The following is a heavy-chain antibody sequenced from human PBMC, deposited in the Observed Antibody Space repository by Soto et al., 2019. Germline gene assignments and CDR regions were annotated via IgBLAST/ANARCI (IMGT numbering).Heavy chain of an antibody. J-gene: IGHJ5*02. CDR1: GDSISDTSFF. V-gene: IGHV4-39*01. Sequence: ETLSLTCSVSGDSISDTSFFWGWIRQSPGKGLEWIGTVYYNGTTYYNPSLKSRVSISVHPSKNQFSLNLSSVTAADTAVYFCARRGGSGRFFVYFDPWGQGTLVTVSS. CDR2: VYYNGTT. CDR3: ARRGGSGRFFVYFDP. D-gene: IGHD3-10*01.